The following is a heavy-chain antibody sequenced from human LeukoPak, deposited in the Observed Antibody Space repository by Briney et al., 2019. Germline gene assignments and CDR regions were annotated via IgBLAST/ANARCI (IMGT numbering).Heavy chain of an antibody. CDR2: ISYEGSSK. J-gene: IGHJ4*02. V-gene: IGHV3-30*03. D-gene: IGHD2-2*01. Sequence: RLSCAASGFTFSSXGMHWVRQAPGKGLEWVAVISYEGSSKFYADSVKGRFTISRDKSKNTLYLQMNSLRPEDTAVYYCARALLQYCSTTSCYEIDSWGQGTXVXVSX. CDR3: ARALLQYCSTTSCYEIDS. CDR1: GFTFSSXG.